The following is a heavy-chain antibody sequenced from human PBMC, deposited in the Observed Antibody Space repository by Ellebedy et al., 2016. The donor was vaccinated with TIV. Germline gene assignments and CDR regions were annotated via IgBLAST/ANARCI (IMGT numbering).Heavy chain of an antibody. CDR2: IYSGGTT. D-gene: IGHD6-25*01. V-gene: IGHV3-66*01. CDR1: GFTVSSNY. J-gene: IGHJ4*02. Sequence: GESLKISCAASGFTVSSNYMSWVRQAPGKGLEWVSVIYSGGTTHYADSVKGRFTISRDNSKNTLYLQMNSLRAEDTALYYCARDSYSGGWYYFDSWGQGTLVTVSS. CDR3: ARDSYSGGWYYFDS.